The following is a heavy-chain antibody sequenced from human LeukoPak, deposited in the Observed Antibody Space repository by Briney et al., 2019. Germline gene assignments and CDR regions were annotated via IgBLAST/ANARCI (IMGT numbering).Heavy chain of an antibody. J-gene: IGHJ5*02. CDR3: VRLGCSNLDPPHL. CDR1: GGFLRPCYY. D-gene: IGHD2-2*01. V-gene: IGHV4-39*01. Sequence: SETLSLTCTVSGGFLRPCYYWGCLRPPPGKVLEGAVTFYYGGTTFYRPSLKSRFTISGDKSKNPFSLKLSSVTVADTAVYYCVRLGCSNLDPPHLWGRGTLVTVSS. CDR2: FYYGGTT.